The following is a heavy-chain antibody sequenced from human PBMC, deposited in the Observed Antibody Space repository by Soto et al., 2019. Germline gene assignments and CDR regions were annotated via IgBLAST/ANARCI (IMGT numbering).Heavy chain of an antibody. CDR1: GGSVSSYT. D-gene: IGHD4-4*01. Sequence: QVQLVQSGAEVKKPGSSVKVSCKASGGSVSSYTLSWVRQAPGQGLEWMGRIIPILGRANYAQKFQGRVTITADKSTSTAYMELISLRSEDTAVYFCAGDSGDSNDAFDFWGQGTLVTVSS. J-gene: IGHJ4*02. CDR2: IIPILGRA. V-gene: IGHV1-69*08. CDR3: AGDSGDSNDAFDF.